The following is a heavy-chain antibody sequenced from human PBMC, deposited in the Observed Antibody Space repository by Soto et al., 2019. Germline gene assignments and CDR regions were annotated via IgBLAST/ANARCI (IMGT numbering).Heavy chain of an antibody. J-gene: IGHJ4*02. Sequence: GGSLRLSCAASGFTFDDYAFHWVRQAPGKGLEWVSGISWNSGSIAYADSVKGRFIISRDNAKNSLYLQMNSLRAEDTALYYCGKVLYDFWSGYYNPPIDSWGQGTLVTVSS. D-gene: IGHD3-3*01. CDR3: GKVLYDFWSGYYNPPIDS. CDR2: ISWNSGSI. CDR1: GFTFDDYA. V-gene: IGHV3-9*01.